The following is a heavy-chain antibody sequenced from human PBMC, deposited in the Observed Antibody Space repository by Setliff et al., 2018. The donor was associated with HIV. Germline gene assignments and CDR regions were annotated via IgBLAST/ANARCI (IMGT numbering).Heavy chain of an antibody. V-gene: IGHV4-34*01. J-gene: IGHJ4*02. CDR1: GESLSGYY. D-gene: IGHD3-22*01. Sequence: SETLSLTCDVSGESLSGYYWAWIRQPPEKGLEWIGEINHSGNTNYNPSLESRVSISVDTSMDQFSLKLRSVTAADTGVYYCARQAYFGSGGFYPAWVYWGQGTLVTVSS. CDR2: INHSGNT. CDR3: ARQAYFGSGGFYPAWVY.